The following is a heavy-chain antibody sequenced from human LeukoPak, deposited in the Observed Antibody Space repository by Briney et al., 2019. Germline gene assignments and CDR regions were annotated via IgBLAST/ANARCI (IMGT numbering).Heavy chain of an antibody. CDR2: VAHDGRYR. CDR1: GFTFSTYV. J-gene: IGHJ3*02. CDR3: VREGGVGSSGFDAFDI. D-gene: IGHD6-19*01. Sequence: GRSLRLSCAASGFTFSTYVMHWVRQAPGKGPEWVAVVAHDGRYRYYADSAKGRFTISRDNSKNTLYLQMNSLRAEDTAVYHCVREGGVGSSGFDAFDIWGQGTMVAVSS. V-gene: IGHV3-30*04.